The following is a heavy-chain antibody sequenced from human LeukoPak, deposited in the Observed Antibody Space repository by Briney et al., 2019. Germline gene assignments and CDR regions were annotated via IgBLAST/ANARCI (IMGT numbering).Heavy chain of an antibody. J-gene: IGHJ4*02. CDR3: ARDYNSSPDY. Sequence: GGSLRLSCAASGFTFSSYWLSWVRQAPGKGLVWVSRINNDGSSTMYADSVKGRFTISRDNARNTLYLQMNSLRDDDTAVYYCARDYNSSPDYWGQGTLVTVSS. V-gene: IGHV3-74*03. CDR2: INNDGSST. CDR1: GFTFSSYW. D-gene: IGHD6-13*01.